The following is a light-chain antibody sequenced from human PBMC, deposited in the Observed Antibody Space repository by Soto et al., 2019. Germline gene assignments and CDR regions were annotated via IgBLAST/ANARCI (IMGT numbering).Light chain of an antibody. Sequence: QSVLTQPPSASSTPGQTVTISCSGSTSNIGTFYVYWYQHLPGTAPKLLIYLGDQRASGVSDRFSGSKSGTSASLAINGLRSDDEADYYCAAWDDTLNAYVFGSGTKVTVL. CDR2: LGD. CDR3: AAWDDTLNAYV. V-gene: IGLV1-47*02. CDR1: TSNIGTFY. J-gene: IGLJ1*01.